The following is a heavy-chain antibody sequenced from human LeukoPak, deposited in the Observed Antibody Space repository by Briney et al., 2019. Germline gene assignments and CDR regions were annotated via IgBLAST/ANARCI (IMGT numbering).Heavy chain of an antibody. D-gene: IGHD3-22*01. CDR2: ICYSGST. CDR1: GGSISSYY. CDR3: ASLYDSSGYYSSWAFDI. V-gene: IGHV4-59*01. Sequence: SETLSLTCTVSGGSISSYYWSWIRQPPGKGLEWIGYICYSGSTTYNPSLKSRVTISVDTSKNQFSLKLSSVTAADTAVYYCASLYDSSGYYSSWAFDIWGQGTMVTVSS. J-gene: IGHJ3*02.